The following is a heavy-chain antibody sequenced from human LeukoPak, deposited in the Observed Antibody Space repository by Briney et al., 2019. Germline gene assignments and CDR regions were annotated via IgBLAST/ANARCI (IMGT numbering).Heavy chain of an antibody. CDR2: INHSGST. V-gene: IGHV4-34*01. J-gene: IGHJ4*02. D-gene: IGHD3-10*01. CDR3: ARGRYYYGSGSRAIRFDY. CDR1: GGSFSGYY. Sequence: SETLSLTCAVYGGSFSGYYWSWIRQPPGKGLEWIGEINHSGSTNYNPSLKSRVTISVDTSKIHLSLNLSSVTAADTAVYYCARGRYYYGSGSRAIRFDYWGQGTLVTVSS.